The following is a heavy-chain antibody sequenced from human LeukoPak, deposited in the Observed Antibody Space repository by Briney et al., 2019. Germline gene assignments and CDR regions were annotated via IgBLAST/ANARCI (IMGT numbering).Heavy chain of an antibody. CDR1: GYTFTNYG. CDR2: ISAYNGNT. J-gene: IGHJ3*02. CDR3: ARVKSYYYDTSDKDAFDI. Sequence: ASVKVSCKASGYTFTNYGISWVRQAPGQGLECMGWISAYNGNTKYVQKFQGRVTMTTDTSTSTAYMELRSLRSEDTAVYYCARVKSYYYDTSDKDAFDIWGQGTMVTVSS. D-gene: IGHD3-22*01. V-gene: IGHV1-18*01.